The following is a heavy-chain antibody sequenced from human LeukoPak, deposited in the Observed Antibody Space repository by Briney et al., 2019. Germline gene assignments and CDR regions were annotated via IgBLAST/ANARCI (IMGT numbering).Heavy chain of an antibody. Sequence: SETLSLTCAVYGGSFSGYYWSWIRQPPGKGLEWIGEINHSGSTNYNPPLKSRVTISVDTSKNQFSLKLSSVTAADTAVYYCARSGETYRDFDYWGQGTLVTVSS. D-gene: IGHD4-17*01. CDR3: ARSGETYRDFDY. V-gene: IGHV4-34*01. J-gene: IGHJ4*02. CDR2: INHSGST. CDR1: GGSFSGYY.